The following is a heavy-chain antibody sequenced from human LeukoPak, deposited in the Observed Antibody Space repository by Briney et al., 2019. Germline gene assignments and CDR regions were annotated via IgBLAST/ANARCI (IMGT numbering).Heavy chain of an antibody. CDR1: GGSFSGYY. CDR3: ARDRGYSYGSIDY. V-gene: IGHV4-34*01. CDR2: INHSGST. J-gene: IGHJ4*02. Sequence: PSETLSLTCAVYGGSFSGYYWSWIRQPPGKGLEWIGEINHSGSTNYNPSLKSRVTISVDTSKNQFSLKLSSVTAADTAVYYCARDRGYSYGSIDYWGQGTLVTVSS. D-gene: IGHD5-18*01.